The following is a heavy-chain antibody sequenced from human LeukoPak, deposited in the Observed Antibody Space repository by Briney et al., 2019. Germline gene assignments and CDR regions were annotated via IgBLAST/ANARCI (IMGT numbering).Heavy chain of an antibody. D-gene: IGHD1-26*01. Sequence: TGGSLRLSCAASGFPFTITWMHWFRQVPGKGLMWVSLITTDETTTYADSVKGRFTISRDNAKNTLYLQMNSLRAEDTAVYYCARALGSSSDYWGQGTLVTVSS. CDR3: ARALGSSSDY. CDR1: GFPFTITW. J-gene: IGHJ4*02. CDR2: ITTDETT. V-gene: IGHV3-74*01.